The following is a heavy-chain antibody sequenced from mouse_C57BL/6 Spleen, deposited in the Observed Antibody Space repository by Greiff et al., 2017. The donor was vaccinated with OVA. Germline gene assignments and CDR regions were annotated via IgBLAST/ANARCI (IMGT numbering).Heavy chain of an antibody. D-gene: IGHD1-1*01. Sequence: EVMLVESGGGLVQPGGSLSLSCAASGFTFTDYYMSWVRQPPGKALEWLGFIRNKANGYTTEYSASVKGRFTISRDNSQSILYLQMKALRAEDSATYYCARSHITTVVGYAMAYWGQGTSVTVSS. CDR1: GFTFTDYY. CDR2: IRNKANGYTT. V-gene: IGHV7-3*01. CDR3: ARSHITTVVGYAMAY. J-gene: IGHJ4*01.